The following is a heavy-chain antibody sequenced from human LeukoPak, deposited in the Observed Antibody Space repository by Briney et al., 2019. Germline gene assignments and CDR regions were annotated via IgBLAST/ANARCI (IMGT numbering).Heavy chain of an antibody. CDR3: ARGYISQLLYRGRLFRY. J-gene: IGHJ4*02. V-gene: IGHV4-34*01. D-gene: IGHD2-2*02. CDR1: GGSFSGYY. CDR2: INHSGST. Sequence: SSETLSLTCAVYGGSFSGYYWSWIRQPPGKGLEWIGEINHSGSTNYNPSLKSRVTISVDTSKNQFSLKLSSVTAADTAVYYCARGYISQLLYRGRLFRYWGQGTLVTVSS.